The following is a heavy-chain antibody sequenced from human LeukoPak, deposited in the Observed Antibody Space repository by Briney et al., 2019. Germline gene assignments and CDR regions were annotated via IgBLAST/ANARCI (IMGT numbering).Heavy chain of an antibody. J-gene: IGHJ3*02. V-gene: IGHV4-38-2*02. CDR1: GYSISSGYY. CDR2: IYHSGST. Sequence: SETLSLTCTVSGYSISSGYYWGWIRQPPGKGLEWIGSIYHSGSTYYNPSLKSRVTISVDTSKNQFSLKLSSVTAADTAVYYCARPGGAVAPFDIWGQGTMVTVSS. CDR3: ARPGGAVAPFDI. D-gene: IGHD6-19*01.